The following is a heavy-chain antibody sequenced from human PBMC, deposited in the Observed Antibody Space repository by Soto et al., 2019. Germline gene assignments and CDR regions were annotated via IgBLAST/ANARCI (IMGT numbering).Heavy chain of an antibody. V-gene: IGHV4-39*01. CDR2: IYYSGST. Sequence: SETLSLTCTVSGGSISSSSYYWGWIRQPPGKGLEWIGSIYYSGSTYYNPSLKSRVTLPVDTSKNQFSLKLSSVTAADTAVYYCARPLHDYTYYMDVWGKGTTGTVYS. CDR1: GGSISSSSYY. D-gene: IGHD4-4*01. J-gene: IGHJ6*03. CDR3: ARPLHDYTYYMDV.